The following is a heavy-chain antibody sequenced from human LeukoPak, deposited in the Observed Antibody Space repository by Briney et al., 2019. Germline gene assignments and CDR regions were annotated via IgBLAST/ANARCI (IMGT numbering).Heavy chain of an antibody. CDR1: GYTITSYA. V-gene: IGHV1-3*01. J-gene: IGHJ1*01. CDR3: ASDGGCSGGTCYSGYFQH. CDR2: INAGNGNT. D-gene: IGHD2-15*01. Sequence: ASVKVSCKASGYTITSYAIHWVRQAPGQRLEWMGWINAGNGNTKYSQKFQGRVTITRDTSASTAYMDLSNLRSEDTAMYYCASDGGCSGGTCYSGYFQHWGQRTLVTVSS.